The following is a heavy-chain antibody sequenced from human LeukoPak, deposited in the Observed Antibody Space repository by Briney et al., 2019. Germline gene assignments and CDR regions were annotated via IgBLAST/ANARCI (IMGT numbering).Heavy chain of an antibody. CDR1: GFTFSTYW. V-gene: IGHV3-74*01. D-gene: IGHD2-2*01. CDR3: ARVGCSGTNCYGYYSYYGMDV. J-gene: IGHJ6*02. Sequence: GGSLRLSCAASGFTFSTYWMHWDRQAPGKGLVWVSRINSDGSSTSYADSVKGRFSISRDNAKNTLYLQMNSLRAEDTAVYYCARVGCSGTNCYGYYSYYGMDVWGQGTTVTVSS. CDR2: INSDGSST.